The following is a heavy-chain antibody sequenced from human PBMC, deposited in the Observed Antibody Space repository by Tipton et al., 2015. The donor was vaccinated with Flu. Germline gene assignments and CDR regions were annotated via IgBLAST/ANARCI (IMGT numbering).Heavy chain of an antibody. Sequence: QLVQSGGGLVQPGGSLRLSCAASGITFSTYWMTWVRQAPGKGLEWVANIKRDGSEKYYVDSVKGRFTISRDNAKNSLYLQMNSLRAEDTAVYYCAQLKSAWGQGTLVTVSS. D-gene: IGHD1-1*01. V-gene: IGHV3-7*01. CDR3: AQLKSA. CDR1: GITFSTYW. J-gene: IGHJ5*02. CDR2: IKRDGSEK.